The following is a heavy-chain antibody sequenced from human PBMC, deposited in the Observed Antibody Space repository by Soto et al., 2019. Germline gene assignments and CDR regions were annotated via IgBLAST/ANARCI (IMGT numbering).Heavy chain of an antibody. J-gene: IGHJ4*02. V-gene: IGHV4-39*01. Sequence: QLQLQESGPGLVKPSETLSLTCTVSGGSISSSSYYWGWIRQPPGKGLEWIGSIYYSGSTYYNPSLKSRVTISVDTSKNQFSLKLSSVTAADTAVYYCARHMNGDYVAHFDYWGQGTLVTVSS. CDR2: IYYSGST. D-gene: IGHD4-17*01. CDR1: GGSISSSSYY. CDR3: ARHMNGDYVAHFDY.